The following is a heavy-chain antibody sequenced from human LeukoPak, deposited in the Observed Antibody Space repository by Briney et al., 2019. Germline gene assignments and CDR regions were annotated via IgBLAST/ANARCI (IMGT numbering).Heavy chain of an antibody. CDR3: ARDEATSKGDYYYGMDV. D-gene: IGHD1-26*01. CDR1: GGSISSGDYY. CDR2: IYYSGST. J-gene: IGHJ6*04. V-gene: IGHV4-30-4*01. Sequence: PSETLSLTCIVSGGSISSGDYYWSWIRQPPGKGLEWIGYIYYSGSTYYNPSLKSRVTISVDTSKNQFSPKLSSVTAADTAVYCCARDEATSKGDYYYGMDVWGKGTTVTVSS.